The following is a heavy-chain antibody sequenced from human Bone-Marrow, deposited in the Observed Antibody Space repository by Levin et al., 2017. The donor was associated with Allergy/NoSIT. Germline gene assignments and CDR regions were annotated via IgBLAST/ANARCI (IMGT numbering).Heavy chain of an antibody. Sequence: PSETLSLTCATSGFTFSIYAMAWVRQAPGKGLEWVSGISNSGGRTLYADPVKGRFTISRDNSKNTLYLHMNSLRADDTAVYYCAKDSGSDPTAWLDPWGQGTLVIVSS. V-gene: IGHV3-23*01. D-gene: IGHD1-26*01. CDR3: AKDSGSDPTAWLDP. CDR1: GFTFSIYA. J-gene: IGHJ5*02. CDR2: ISNSGGRT.